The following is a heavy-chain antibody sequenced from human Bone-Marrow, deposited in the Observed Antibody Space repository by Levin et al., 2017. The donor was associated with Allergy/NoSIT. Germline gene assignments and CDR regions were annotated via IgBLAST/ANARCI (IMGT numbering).Heavy chain of an antibody. D-gene: IGHD3-3*01. V-gene: IGHV3-23*01. CDR2: ISGTGGST. Sequence: GGSLRLSCATSGFTFTSYAMTWVRQTPGKGPEWVSSISGTGGSTYYTDSVEGRFTISRDNSKHMVFLQMTNLSGEDTAVYYCAKPDGDAYDSGNFFMMRYLEDWGQGTQVTVSS. J-gene: IGHJ4*02. CDR1: GFTFTSYA. CDR3: AKPDGDAYDSGNFFMMRYLED.